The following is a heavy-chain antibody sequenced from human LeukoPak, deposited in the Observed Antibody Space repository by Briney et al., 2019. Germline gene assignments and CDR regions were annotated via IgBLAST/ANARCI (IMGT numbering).Heavy chain of an antibody. J-gene: IGHJ3*02. Sequence: SSETLSLTCTVSGDSISSGDYYWSWIRQPAGKGLEWIGYIYYSGSTNYNPSLKSRVTISVDTSKNQFSLKLSSVTAADKAVYYCARSCRILDIVATIRARLGGNGFDIWGQGTMVTVSS. CDR1: GDSISSGDYY. CDR2: IYYSGST. D-gene: IGHD5-12*01. V-gene: IGHV4-61*10. CDR3: ARSCRILDIVATIRARLGGNGFDI.